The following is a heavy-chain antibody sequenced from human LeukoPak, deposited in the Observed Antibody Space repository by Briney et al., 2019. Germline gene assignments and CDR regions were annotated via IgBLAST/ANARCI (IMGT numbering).Heavy chain of an antibody. J-gene: IGHJ4*02. Sequence: GGSLRLSCAASGFTLGSYVMTWVRQAPGKGLEWVSGISGSGDNTNYADSVKGRFTISRENSKNTLYLQVNSLRADDTAVYYCAKGFWNDGGIGFDYWGQGTLVTVSS. D-gene: IGHD1-1*01. V-gene: IGHV3-23*01. CDR2: ISGSGDNT. CDR1: GFTLGSYV. CDR3: AKGFWNDGGIGFDY.